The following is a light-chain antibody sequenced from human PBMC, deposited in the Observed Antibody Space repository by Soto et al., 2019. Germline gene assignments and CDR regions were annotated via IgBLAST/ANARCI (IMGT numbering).Light chain of an antibody. CDR2: DVN. CDR1: SSDVCGYNY. J-gene: IGLJ1*01. Sequence: QSILTQPRSVSGSPGQSVTISCTGTSSDVCGYNYVSWYQQHPGKAPKLMIYDVNKRPSGVPDRFSGSKSGNTASLTISGLQAEDEADYYCCSYAGSYTLVFGTGTKVTVL. V-gene: IGLV2-11*01. CDR3: CSYAGSYTLV.